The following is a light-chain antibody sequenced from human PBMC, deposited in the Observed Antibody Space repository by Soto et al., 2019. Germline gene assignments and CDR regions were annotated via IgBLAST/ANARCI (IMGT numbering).Light chain of an antibody. J-gene: IGLJ1*01. V-gene: IGLV1-36*01. CDR2: YDD. CDR3: AAWDDRLNGYV. Sequence: QSVLTQPPSVSEAPRQRVTISCSGSSFNIGNNAVNWYQQLPGKAPKLLIYYDDLLPSGVSDRFSGSKSGTSASLAISGLQSEDEADYYCAAWDDRLNGYVFGTGTKLTVL. CDR1: SFNIGNNA.